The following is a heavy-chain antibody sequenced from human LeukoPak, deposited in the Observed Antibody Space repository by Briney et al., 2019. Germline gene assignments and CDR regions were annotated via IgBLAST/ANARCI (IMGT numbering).Heavy chain of an antibody. CDR3: ATDSSGSYDAFDI. V-gene: IGHV4-39*07. CDR1: GGSISSGDYY. J-gene: IGHJ3*02. CDR2: IYHSGST. D-gene: IGHD6-19*01. Sequence: SETLSLTCTVSGGSISSGDYYWSWIRQPPGKGLEWIGEIYHSGSTNYNPSLKSRVTISVDKSKNQFSLKLSSVTAADTAVYYCATDSSGSYDAFDIWGQGTMVTVSS.